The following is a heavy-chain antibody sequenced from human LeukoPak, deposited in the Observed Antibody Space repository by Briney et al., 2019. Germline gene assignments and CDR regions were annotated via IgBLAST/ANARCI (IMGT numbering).Heavy chain of an antibody. D-gene: IGHD1-26*01. CDR1: GGTFSSHT. CDR3: AREGVVGATTHLVIFDY. CDR2: ITPIIGTP. J-gene: IGHJ4*02. V-gene: IGHV1-69*08. Sequence: GSSVKVSCKASGGTFSSHTFTWVRQAPGQGLEWMGRITPIIGTPNYEQRFQGRVTISADKSTSTAYLELTSLRSDDTAVYYCAREGVVGATTHLVIFDYWGQGTLVTVSS.